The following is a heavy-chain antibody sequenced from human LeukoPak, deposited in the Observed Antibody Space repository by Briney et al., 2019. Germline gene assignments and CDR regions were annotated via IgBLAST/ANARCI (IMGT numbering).Heavy chain of an antibody. CDR3: AKSGGYGLIDY. Sequence: SETLSLTCTVSGASISGTAYYWGWVRQPPRKGLEWIGNIYYSGSTYYSASLQSRVTISIDTSKNQFSLRLSSVTAADTAMYFCAKSGGYGLIDYWGQGTLVTVSS. CDR2: IYYSGST. V-gene: IGHV4-39*01. CDR1: GASISGTAYY. D-gene: IGHD1-26*01. J-gene: IGHJ4*02.